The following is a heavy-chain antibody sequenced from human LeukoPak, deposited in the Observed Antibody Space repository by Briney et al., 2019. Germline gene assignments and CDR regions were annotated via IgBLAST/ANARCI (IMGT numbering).Heavy chain of an antibody. V-gene: IGHV3-66*01. CDR1: GFTVSSNY. J-gene: IGHJ2*01. D-gene: IGHD5-18*01. CDR3: ARLGYSYGPWYFDL. Sequence: GGSLRLSCAASGFTVSSNYMSWVRQAPGKGLEWVSVIYSGGSTYYADSVKGRFTISRDNSKNTLYLQMNSLRAEDTAVYYCARLGYSYGPWYFDLWGRGTLVTVSS. CDR2: IYSGGST.